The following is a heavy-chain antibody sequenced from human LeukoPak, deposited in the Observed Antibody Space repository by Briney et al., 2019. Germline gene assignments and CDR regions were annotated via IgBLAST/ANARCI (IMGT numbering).Heavy chain of an antibody. CDR1: GYSISSGYY. V-gene: IGHV4-38-2*01. CDR3: ARLPPNRMFDY. J-gene: IGHJ4*02. D-gene: IGHD1-14*01. CDR2: IYHSGST. Sequence: PSETLSLTCAVSGYSISSGYYWGWIRQPPGKGLEWIGSIYHSGSTYYNPSLKSRVTISVDTSKNQFSLKLSSVTAADTSVYYCARLPPNRMFDYWGQGTLVTVSS.